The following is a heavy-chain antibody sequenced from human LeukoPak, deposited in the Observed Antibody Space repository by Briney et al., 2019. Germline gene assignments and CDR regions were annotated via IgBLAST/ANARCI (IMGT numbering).Heavy chain of an antibody. Sequence: SVKVSCKASGGTFSSYAISWVRQAPGLGLEWMGGIIPIFGTANYAQKFQGRVTITTDESTSTAYMELSSLRSEDTAVYYCAGSKRLMDSSGYYYWFDPWGQGTLVTVSS. V-gene: IGHV1-69*05. CDR1: GGTFSSYA. D-gene: IGHD3-22*01. CDR2: IIPIFGTA. CDR3: AGSKRLMDSSGYYYWFDP. J-gene: IGHJ5*02.